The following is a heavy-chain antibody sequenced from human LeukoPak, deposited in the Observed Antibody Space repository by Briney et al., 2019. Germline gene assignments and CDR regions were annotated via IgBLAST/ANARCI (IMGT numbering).Heavy chain of an antibody. V-gene: IGHV4-30-4*01. CDR1: GGPISSGDYY. D-gene: IGHD3-9*01. J-gene: IGHJ4*02. CDR2: IYYSGST. CDR3: ARVRASNLRYFDWLSVEPFGY. Sequence: SQTLSLTCTVSGGPISSGDYYWSWIRQPPGKGLEWIGYIYYSGSTYYNPSLKSRVTISVDTSKNQFSLRLSSVTAADTAVYYCARVRASNLRYFDWLSVEPFGYWGQGTLVTVSS.